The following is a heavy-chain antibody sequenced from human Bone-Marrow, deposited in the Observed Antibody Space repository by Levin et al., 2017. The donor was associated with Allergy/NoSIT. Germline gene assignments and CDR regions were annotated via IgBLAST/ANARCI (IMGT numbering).Heavy chain of an antibody. J-gene: IGHJ4*02. D-gene: IGHD3-10*01. CDR1: GYTFTSYG. CDR3: AREVRGVGELLYFDY. Sequence: ASVKVSCKASGYTFTSYGISWVRQAPGQGLEWMGWISAYNGNTNYAQKLQGRVTMTTDTSTSTAYMELRSLRSDDTAVYYCAREVRGVGELLYFDYWGQGTLVTVSS. CDR2: ISAYNGNT. V-gene: IGHV1-18*01.